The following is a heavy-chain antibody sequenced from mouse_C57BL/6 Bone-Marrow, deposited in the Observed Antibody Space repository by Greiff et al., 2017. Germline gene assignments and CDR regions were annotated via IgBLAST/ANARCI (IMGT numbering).Heavy chain of an antibody. V-gene: IGHV1-64*01. CDR3: ARRTPYYYGSSPYYYAMDY. D-gene: IGHD1-1*01. J-gene: IGHJ4*01. CDR1: GYTFTSYW. CDR2: IHPNSGST. Sequence: QVQLQQPGAELVKPGASVKLSCKASGYTFTSYWMHWVKQRPGQGLEWIGMIHPNSGSTNYNEKFKSKATLTVDKSSSTADMQLSSLTSEDSAVYYCARRTPYYYGSSPYYYAMDYWGQGTSVTVSS.